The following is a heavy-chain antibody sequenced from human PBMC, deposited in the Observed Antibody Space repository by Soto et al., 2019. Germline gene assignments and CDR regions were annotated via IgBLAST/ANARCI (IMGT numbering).Heavy chain of an antibody. Sequence: PSETLSLTCTVSCGSIISYYWSWIRQPPGKGLEWIGYIYYSGSTNYNPSLKSRVTISVDTSKNQFSLKLSSVTAADTAVYYCARRAGHYYYGMDVWGQGTTVTVSS. V-gene: IGHV4-59*01. CDR2: IYYSGST. CDR3: ARRAGHYYYGMDV. D-gene: IGHD6-13*01. CDR1: CGSIISYY. J-gene: IGHJ6*02.